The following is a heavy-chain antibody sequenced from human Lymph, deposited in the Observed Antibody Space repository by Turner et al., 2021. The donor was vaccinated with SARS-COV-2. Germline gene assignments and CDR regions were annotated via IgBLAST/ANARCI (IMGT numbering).Heavy chain of an antibody. V-gene: IGHV3-33*01. J-gene: IGHJ4*02. CDR1: GFTFSSHG. CDR2: IWYDGSNK. Sequence: QVQLVESGGGVVQPGRSLRLSCAASGFTFSSHGMHWVRQVPGKGLEWVAVIWYDGSNKYHADSGKGRFTISRDNSKNTLYLQMNSLRAEDTAVYYCAREGVVGATSGLDYWGQGTLVTVSS. D-gene: IGHD1-26*01. CDR3: AREGVVGATSGLDY.